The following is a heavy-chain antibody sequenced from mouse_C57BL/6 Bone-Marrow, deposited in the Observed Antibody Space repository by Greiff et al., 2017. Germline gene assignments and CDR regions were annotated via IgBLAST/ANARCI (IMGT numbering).Heavy chain of an antibody. CDR1: GSTFTRYT. D-gene: IGHD4-1*01. Sequence: VQLQQSGAELARPGASVKMSCKASGSTFTRYTMHWVKQRPGQGLEWIGYINPSRGYTRYNQKFTAKATLPADKSSSTAYMQLSSLTSEDSVVYDCASELGHWDFDVWGTGTTVTVPS. V-gene: IGHV1-4*01. CDR2: INPSRGYT. J-gene: IGHJ1*03. CDR3: ASELGHWDFDV.